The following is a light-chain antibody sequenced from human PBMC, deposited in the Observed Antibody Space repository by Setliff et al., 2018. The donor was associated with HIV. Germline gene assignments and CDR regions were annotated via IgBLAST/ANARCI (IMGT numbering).Light chain of an antibody. Sequence: QSALAQPPSASGSPGQSVTISCTGTSSDVGGYNFVSWYQQHPGEAPKLMIYDVSKRPSGVPDRFSGSKSGNTASLTVSGLQAEDEADYYCSSYAITNTLPFGTGTKVTVL. CDR2: DVS. CDR3: SSYAITNTLP. CDR1: SSDVGGYNF. J-gene: IGLJ1*01. V-gene: IGLV2-8*01.